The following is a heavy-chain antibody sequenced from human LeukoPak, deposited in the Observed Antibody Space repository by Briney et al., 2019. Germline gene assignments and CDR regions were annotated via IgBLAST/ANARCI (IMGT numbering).Heavy chain of an antibody. CDR1: GHTPTEIS. CDR3: ATTGTVTVETTGWFDP. J-gene: IGHJ5*02. V-gene: IGHV1-24*01. CDR2: FDPKDGET. D-gene: IGHD2-21*02. Sequence: ASVNVSSTVFGHTPTEISIHWGGQAPGKGNDGMGGFDPKDGETIHEKKLQARVTLTDDTSRDTAYLELSSLRSEDTAVYYCATTGTVTVETTGWFDPWGQGTLVTVSS.